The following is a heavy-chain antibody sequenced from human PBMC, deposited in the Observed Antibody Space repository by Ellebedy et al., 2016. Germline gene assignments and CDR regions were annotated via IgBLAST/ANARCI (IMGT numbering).Heavy chain of an antibody. J-gene: IGHJ6*02. V-gene: IGHV3-74*01. CDR2: ISLDGTGI. Sequence: GGSLRLSCAASGFTFSTYWMHWVRQAPGKGLVWVSRISLDGTGIIYADSVKGRFTISRDNAKNTLYLQMNSLRAEDPAVYYCTRTGSLPTYYYGMDVWGQGTTVTVSS. CDR3: TRTGSLPTYYYGMDV. CDR1: GFTFSTYW.